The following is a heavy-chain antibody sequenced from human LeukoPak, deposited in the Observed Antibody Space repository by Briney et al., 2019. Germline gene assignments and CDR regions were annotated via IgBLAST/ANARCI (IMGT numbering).Heavy chain of an antibody. CDR1: GGSISSSAYH. CDR3: ARLWSTHCDGGSCPYQPNY. Sequence: SETLSLTCTVSGGSISSSAYHWGWIRQPPGKGLEWVGSIHSSGSTYYNLSLKSRVTISVDTSKNQFSLKLSSVTAADTAVYYCARLWSTHCDGGSCPYQPNYWGQGTLVTVSS. V-gene: IGHV4-39*01. CDR2: IHSSGST. D-gene: IGHD2-15*01. J-gene: IGHJ4*02.